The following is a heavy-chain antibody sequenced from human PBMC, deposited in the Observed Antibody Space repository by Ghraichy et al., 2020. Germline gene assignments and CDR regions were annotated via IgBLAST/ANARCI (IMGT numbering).Heavy chain of an antibody. J-gene: IGHJ5*02. V-gene: IGHV1-2*02. CDR1: GYTFTGYY. CDR3: ARGIVRSCSSTSCYYTTSDWFDP. Sequence: ASVKVSCKASGYTFTGYYMHWVRQAPGQGLEWMGWINPNSGGTNYAQKFQGRVTMTRDTSISTAYMELSRLRSDDTAVYYCARGIVRSCSSTSCYYTTSDWFDPWGQGTLVTVSS. D-gene: IGHD2-2*01. CDR2: INPNSGGT.